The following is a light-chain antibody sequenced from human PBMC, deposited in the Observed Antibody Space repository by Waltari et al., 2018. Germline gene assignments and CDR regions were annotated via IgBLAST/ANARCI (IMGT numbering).Light chain of an antibody. CDR2: DVS. Sequence: SALTQPASVSGSPGXXXTISCTGTSXXXXXXXXXXXHQQHPGKAPKLMIFDVSYRPSGVSDRFSGSKSGNTASLTIAGLQAEDEADYYCSSYIGSSTLELFGGGTSLTVL. V-gene: IGLV2-14*03. J-gene: IGLJ2*01. CDR1: SXXXXXXXX. CDR3: SSYIGSSTLEL.